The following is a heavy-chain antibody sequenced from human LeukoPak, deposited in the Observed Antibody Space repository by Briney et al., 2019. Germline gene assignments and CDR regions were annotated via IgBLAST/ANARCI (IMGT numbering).Heavy chain of an antibody. Sequence: SETLSLTCTVSGGSISSYYWSWIRQPAGKGLEWIGYIYYSGNTNYNPSLKSRVTISVDTSKNQFSLKLSSVTAADTAVYYCARPSSSWYWYFDLWGRGTLVTVSS. CDR2: IYYSGNT. J-gene: IGHJ2*01. V-gene: IGHV4-59*08. D-gene: IGHD6-13*01. CDR1: GGSISSYY. CDR3: ARPSSSWYWYFDL.